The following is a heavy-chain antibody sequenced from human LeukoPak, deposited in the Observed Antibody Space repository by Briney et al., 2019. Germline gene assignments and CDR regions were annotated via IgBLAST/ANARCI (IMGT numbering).Heavy chain of an antibody. CDR1: GGSFSGYY. V-gene: IGHV4-34*01. CDR3: ARAPWRYSYGYNY. CDR2: INHSGST. D-gene: IGHD5-18*01. J-gene: IGHJ4*02. Sequence: SETLSLTCAVYGGSFSGYYWSWIRQPPGKGLKWIGEINHSGSTNYNPSLKSRVTISVDTSKNQFSLKPSSVTAADAAVYYCARAPWRYSYGYNYWGQGTLVTVSS.